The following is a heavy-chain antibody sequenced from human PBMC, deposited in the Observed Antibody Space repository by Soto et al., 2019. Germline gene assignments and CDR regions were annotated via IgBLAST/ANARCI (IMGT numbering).Heavy chain of an antibody. J-gene: IGHJ5*02. Sequence: PSETLSLTCTVSGGSISSSSYYWGWIRQPPGKGLEWIGSIYYSGSTYYNPSLKSRVTISVDTSKNQFSLKLSSVTAADTAVYYCARLSYRDDFWIENWFDPWGQGTLVTVSS. CDR2: IYYSGST. CDR1: GGSISSSSYY. V-gene: IGHV4-39*01. D-gene: IGHD3-3*01. CDR3: ARLSYRDDFWIENWFDP.